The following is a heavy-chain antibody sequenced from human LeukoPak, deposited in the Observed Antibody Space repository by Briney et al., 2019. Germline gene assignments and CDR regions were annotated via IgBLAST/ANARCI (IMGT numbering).Heavy chain of an antibody. J-gene: IGHJ4*02. CDR1: GFTFSSYA. Sequence: GGSLRLSCAASGFTFSSYAMHWVRQAPGKGLEWVAVISYDGSSKYYADSVKGRFTISRDNSKNTLYLQMNSLRAEDTAVYYCARDLIAHWGQGTLVTVSS. CDR2: ISYDGSSK. D-gene: IGHD2/OR15-2a*01. V-gene: IGHV3-30*01. CDR3: ARDLIAH.